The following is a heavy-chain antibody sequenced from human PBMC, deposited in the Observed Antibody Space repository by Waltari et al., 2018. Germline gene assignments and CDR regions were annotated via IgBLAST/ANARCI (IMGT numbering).Heavy chain of an antibody. J-gene: IGHJ3*02. CDR1: GFTFSTYW. D-gene: IGHD6-19*01. Sequence: EVQLVESGGGLVQPGGSLRLSCAASGFTFSTYWMTWVRQAPGKGLEGVANIRRGGSQIHYWESVEGRFTITRDNAKNSLYLQMNSLRVEDTAVYYCARDVNPTYGSGWFGDAFDIWGQGTMVTVSS. V-gene: IGHV3-7*01. CDR2: IRRGGSQI. CDR3: ARDVNPTYGSGWFGDAFDI.